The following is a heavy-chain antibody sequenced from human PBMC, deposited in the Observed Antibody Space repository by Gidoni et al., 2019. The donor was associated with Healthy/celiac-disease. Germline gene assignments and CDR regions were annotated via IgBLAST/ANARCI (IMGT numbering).Heavy chain of an antibody. CDR3: ARQDCSGGSCYPHFDY. Sequence: QVQLVQSGAEVQKPGASVKVSCKASGYTFTSYAMHWVRQAPGQRLEWMGWINAGNGNTKYSQKFQGRVTITRDTSASTAYMELSSLRSEDTAVYYCARQDCSGGSCYPHFDYWGQGTLVTVSS. J-gene: IGHJ4*02. CDR2: INAGNGNT. V-gene: IGHV1-3*01. CDR1: GYTFTSYA. D-gene: IGHD2-15*01.